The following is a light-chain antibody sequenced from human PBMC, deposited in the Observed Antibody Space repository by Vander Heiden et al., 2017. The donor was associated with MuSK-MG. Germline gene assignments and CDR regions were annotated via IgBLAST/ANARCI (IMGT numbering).Light chain of an antibody. CDR1: QHVLSSSDNKNY. V-gene: IGKV4-1*01. CDR2: GAS. Sequence: IFITQSPDSLAVSLGERASIDCKSRQHVLSSSDNKNYLAWYQQTPGQPPKLLIFGASTRESGVPARFSGSGSGTDFTLTISSLQAEDVAVYYCQQDDNTPLTFGGGTKVEI. CDR3: QQDDNTPLT. J-gene: IGKJ4*01.